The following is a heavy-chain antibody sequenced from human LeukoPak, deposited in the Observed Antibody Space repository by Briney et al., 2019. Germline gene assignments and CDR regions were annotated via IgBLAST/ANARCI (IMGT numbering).Heavy chain of an antibody. D-gene: IGHD5-18*01. CDR3: ARVDTAMVPYFDY. CDR2: INPNSGGT. CDR1: GYTFTGYY. Sequence: GASVKVSCKASGYTFTGYYMHWVRQAPGQGLEWMGWINPNSGGTNYAQKFQGRVTMTRDTSISTAYVELSRLRSDDTAVYYCARVDTAMVPYFDYWGQGTLVTVSS. J-gene: IGHJ4*02. V-gene: IGHV1-2*02.